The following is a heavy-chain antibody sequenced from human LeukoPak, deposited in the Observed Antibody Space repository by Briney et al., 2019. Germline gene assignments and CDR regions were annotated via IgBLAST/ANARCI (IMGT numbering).Heavy chain of an antibody. J-gene: IGHJ4*02. CDR3: ATSTGIGGAIPYYFDY. Sequence: PGGSLRLSCAASGFTFSSYWMSWVRQAPGKGLEWVANIKQDGSEKYYVDSVKGRFTISRDNAKNSLYLQMNSLRAEDTAVYYCATSTGIGGAIPYYFDYWGQGTLVTVSS. V-gene: IGHV3-7*01. CDR1: GFTFSSYW. D-gene: IGHD1-26*01. CDR2: IKQDGSEK.